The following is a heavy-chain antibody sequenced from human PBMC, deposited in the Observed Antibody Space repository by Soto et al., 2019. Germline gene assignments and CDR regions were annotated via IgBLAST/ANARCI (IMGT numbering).Heavy chain of an antibody. J-gene: IGHJ4*02. Sequence: EVQLVQSGGGLVQPGGSLRLSCGASGFTFSSHGMTWVRQAPEKGLEWVASIKPDGSDKFYVDSVKGRFTISRDNAEHSLYMQMSSLRAEDTAVYYCARLFGSVSTFDYWGQGTLVTVSS. CDR2: IKPDGSDK. V-gene: IGHV3-7*01. D-gene: IGHD3-3*01. CDR3: ARLFGSVSTFDY. CDR1: GFTFSSHG.